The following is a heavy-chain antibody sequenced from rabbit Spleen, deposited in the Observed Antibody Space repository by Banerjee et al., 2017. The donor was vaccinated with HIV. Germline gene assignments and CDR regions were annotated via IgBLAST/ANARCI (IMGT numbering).Heavy chain of an antibody. D-gene: IGHD1-1*01. V-gene: IGHV1S40*01. CDR1: GFSFTNRDW. CDR2: IDAGSKGIT. Sequence: QSLKESGGDLVKPGASLTLTCKASGFSFTNRDWICWVRQAPGKGLEWIACIDAGSKGITYYASWAKGRFTISKTSSTTVTLQMTSLSAADTATYFCARDTSTSFSTYGMDLWGPGTLVTVS. CDR3: ARDTSTSFSTYGMDL. J-gene: IGHJ6*01.